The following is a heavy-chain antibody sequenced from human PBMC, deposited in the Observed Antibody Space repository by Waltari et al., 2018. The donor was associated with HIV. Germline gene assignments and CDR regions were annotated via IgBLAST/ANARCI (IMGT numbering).Heavy chain of an antibody. J-gene: IGHJ4*02. CDR3: AKAPHHYDSSGPVY. CDR2: TGNDGTNK. CDR1: GFTFSNYG. V-gene: IGHV3-30*02. Sequence: QVQLVESGGGMVQPGGSLRLSCTASGFTFSNYGMHWGRQAPGKGLRWVAFTGNDGTNKYYVDSVKGRFIISRDNSKNTLSLQMHSLRAEDTAVYYYAKAPHHYDSSGPVYWGQGTLVTVSS. D-gene: IGHD3-22*01.